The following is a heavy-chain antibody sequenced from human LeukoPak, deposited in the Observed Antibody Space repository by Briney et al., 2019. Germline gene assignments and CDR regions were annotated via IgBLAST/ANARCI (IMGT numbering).Heavy chain of an antibody. V-gene: IGHV1-46*01. D-gene: IGHD2-21*01. CDR2: INLSGGST. J-gene: IGHJ3*02. CDR3: AREGEFDAFDI. CDR1: GYTFTSYY. Sequence: ASVKVSCKASGYTFTSYYMHWVRRAPGQGLEWMGVINLSGGSTSYAQKFQGRVTMTRDTSTSTVYMELSSLRSEDTAVYYCAREGEFDAFDIWGQGTMVTVSS.